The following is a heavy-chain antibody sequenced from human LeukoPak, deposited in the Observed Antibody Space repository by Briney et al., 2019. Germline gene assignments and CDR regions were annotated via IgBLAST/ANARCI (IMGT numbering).Heavy chain of an antibody. V-gene: IGHV2-70*01. CDR2: IDRDDNK. Sequence: SGPTLVNPTQTLTLTCTFSGFSLRTNGMCVSWIRQPPGKALEWLALIDRDDNKYYGTSLKTRFITSKDTSKNQVVLTMTNMDPADTATYFCARVMRDTSDWYLFDHWGQGMLVTVSS. D-gene: IGHD6-19*01. J-gene: IGHJ4*02. CDR3: ARVMRDTSDWYLFDH. CDR1: GFSLRTNGMC.